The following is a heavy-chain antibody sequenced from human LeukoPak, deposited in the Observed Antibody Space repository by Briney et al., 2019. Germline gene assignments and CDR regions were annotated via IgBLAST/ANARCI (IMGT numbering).Heavy chain of an antibody. J-gene: IGHJ4*02. CDR1: GGTFSSYA. CDR3: ASGSGGYSGYAPAY. Sequence: SVKVSCKASGGTFSSYAISWVRQAPGQGLEWIGGIIPIFGTANYAQKFQGRVTITADESTSTAYMELSSLRSEDTAVYYCASGSGGYSGYAPAYWGQGTLVTVSS. V-gene: IGHV1-69*01. D-gene: IGHD5-12*01. CDR2: IIPIFGTA.